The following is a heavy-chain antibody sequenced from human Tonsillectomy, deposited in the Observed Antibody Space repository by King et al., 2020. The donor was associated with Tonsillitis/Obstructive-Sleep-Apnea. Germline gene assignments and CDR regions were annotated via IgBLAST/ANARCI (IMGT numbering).Heavy chain of an antibody. Sequence: VQLVESGGGLVQPGGSLRLSCAASGFTFSSYEMNWVRQAPGKGLEWVSYISSSCSTIYYADSVKGRFTISRDNAKNSLYLQMNSLRAEDTAVYYCARDATVVTPYFDYWGQGTLVTVSS. V-gene: IGHV3-48*03. J-gene: IGHJ4*02. CDR2: ISSSCSTI. CDR1: GFTFSSYE. CDR3: ARDATVVTPYFDY. D-gene: IGHD4-23*01.